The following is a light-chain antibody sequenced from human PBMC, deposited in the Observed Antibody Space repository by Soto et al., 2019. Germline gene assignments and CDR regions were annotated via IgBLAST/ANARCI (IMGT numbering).Light chain of an antibody. CDR2: GAS. Sequence: EVVMTQSPAILSVSPGERATLSCRASQSVNNNLAWYQQKPGQAPRLLIFGASTRATGVPARFSGGGSGTEFTLTISGLQSEDFAVYYCQQYNNWPPITFGQGTRLEI. CDR3: QQYNNWPPIT. J-gene: IGKJ5*01. CDR1: QSVNNN. V-gene: IGKV3-15*01.